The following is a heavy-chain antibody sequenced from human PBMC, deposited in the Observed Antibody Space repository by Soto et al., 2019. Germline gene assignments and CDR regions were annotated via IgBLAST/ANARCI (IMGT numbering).Heavy chain of an antibody. CDR3: ARDYGDYYFDY. CDR2: IYYSGST. V-gene: IGHV4-39*02. CDR1: GGSISSSSYY. Sequence: SKTLSLTCTVSGGSISSSSYYWGWIRQPPGKGLEWIGSIYYSGSTYYNPSLKSRVTISVDTSKNQFSLKLSSVTAADTAVYYCARDYGDYYFDYWGQGTLVTVSS. D-gene: IGHD4-17*01. J-gene: IGHJ4*02.